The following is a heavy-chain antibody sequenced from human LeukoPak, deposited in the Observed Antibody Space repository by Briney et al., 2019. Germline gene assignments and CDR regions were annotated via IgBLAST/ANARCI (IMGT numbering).Heavy chain of an antibody. CDR2: IYYSGST. CDR3: AREMAAAGPEYFQH. J-gene: IGHJ1*01. D-gene: IGHD6-13*01. CDR1: GGSISSSSYY. Sequence: PSETLSLTCTVSGGSISSSSYYWGWIRQPPGKRLEWIGSIYYSGSTYYNPSLKSRVTISVDTSKNQFSLKLSSVTAADTAVYYCAREMAAAGPEYFQHWGQGTLVTVSS. V-gene: IGHV4-39*07.